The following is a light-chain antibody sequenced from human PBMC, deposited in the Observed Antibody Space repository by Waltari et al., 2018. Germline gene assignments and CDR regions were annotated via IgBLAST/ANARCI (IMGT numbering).Light chain of an antibody. J-gene: IGKJ1*01. V-gene: IGKV3-15*01. CDR3: QKYNNWPPA. Sequence: MTQSPDTLSASPGGRITLSSRASHSINTNLAWYQRKPGQAPRPLISAASTRAAGVPARFSGSGSGTEFTLTISSLQSEDFAVYYCQKYNNWPPAFGQGTKVESK. CDR1: HSINTN. CDR2: AAS.